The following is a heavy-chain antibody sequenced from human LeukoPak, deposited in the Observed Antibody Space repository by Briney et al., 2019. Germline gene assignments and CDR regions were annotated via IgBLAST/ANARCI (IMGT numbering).Heavy chain of an antibody. CDR3: ARDAIPECFDY. Sequence: GGSLRLSCAASGFTFSSYWMSWVRQAPGKGLEWVANIKQDGSEKYYVDSVKGRFTISRDNAKNSLYLQMNSLRAEGTAVYYCARDAIPECFDYWGQGTLVTVSS. CDR2: IKQDGSEK. D-gene: IGHD2-21*01. CDR1: GFTFSSYW. V-gene: IGHV3-7*01. J-gene: IGHJ4*02.